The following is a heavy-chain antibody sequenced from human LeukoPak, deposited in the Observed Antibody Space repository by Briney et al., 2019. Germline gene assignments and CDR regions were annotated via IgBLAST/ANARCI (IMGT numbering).Heavy chain of an antibody. CDR2: ISSGGDTI. CDR3: AKDLYTAMVYYFDY. Sequence: PGGSLRLSCAASGFTFSSYAINWVRQAPGKGLEWVSAISSGGDTIFYADSVKGRFTISRDNFKNTLYLQMNSLRAEDTAVYYCAKDLYTAMVYYFDYWGQGTLVTVSS. V-gene: IGHV3-23*01. CDR1: GFTFSSYA. J-gene: IGHJ4*02. D-gene: IGHD5-18*01.